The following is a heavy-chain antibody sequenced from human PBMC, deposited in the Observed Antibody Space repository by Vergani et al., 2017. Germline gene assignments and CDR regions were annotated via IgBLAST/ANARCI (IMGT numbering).Heavy chain of an antibody. CDR2: IKKDGITK. CDR3: ARDISPESGETYYDANDI. CDR1: GFTFSNSG. J-gene: IGHJ3*02. Sequence: EVQLVESGGTLVQPGGSLRLSCEASGFTFSNSGMSWVRQAQGKGLEWVANIKKDGITKHYVDTVKGRFTVSRDNAKMSLFLKMDSLRVEDTAVYYCARDISPESGETYYDANDIWGEGTTVTVSS. V-gene: IGHV3-7*01. D-gene: IGHD2-15*01.